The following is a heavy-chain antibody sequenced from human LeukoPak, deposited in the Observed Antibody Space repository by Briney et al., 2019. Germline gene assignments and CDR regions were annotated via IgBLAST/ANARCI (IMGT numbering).Heavy chain of an antibody. CDR3: AAKWLLRRY. CDR1: GFTVSSNY. Sequence: GGSLRLSCTASGFTVSSNYMTWVRQAPGSGLESVSVLHSGGTTYYADSVKGRFTISRDNSQNTLYLQMNSLRVDDTAVYYCAAKWLLRRYWGQGTLVTVSS. CDR2: LHSGGTT. V-gene: IGHV3-66*01. D-gene: IGHD3-22*01. J-gene: IGHJ4*02.